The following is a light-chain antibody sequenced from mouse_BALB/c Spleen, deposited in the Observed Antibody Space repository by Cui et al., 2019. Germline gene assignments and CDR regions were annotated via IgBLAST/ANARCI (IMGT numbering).Light chain of an antibody. Sequence: DIQMTQSPASQSASLGESVTLTCLASQTIGTWLAWYQQKPGKSPQLLIYAATSLADGVPSRCSGSGSGTKFSFKISSIQAEDVVSYYCQQLYSTPYTFGGGTKLEIK. V-gene: IGKV12-98*01. J-gene: IGKJ2*01. CDR3: QQLYSTPYT. CDR1: QTIGTW. CDR2: AAT.